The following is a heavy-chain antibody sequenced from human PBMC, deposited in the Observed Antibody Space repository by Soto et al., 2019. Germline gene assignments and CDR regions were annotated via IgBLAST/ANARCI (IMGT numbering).Heavy chain of an antibody. CDR3: ASRKSSPYFDY. V-gene: IGHV4-30-4*01. Sequence: SETLSLTCTLSGRSISSGDYYWRWIRQPPGKGLEWIGYIYYSGSTYYNPSLKSRVTISVDTSKNQISLKLSSVSAADTAVYYCASRKSSPYFDYWGQGTLVTSPQ. D-gene: IGHD3-10*01. CDR1: GRSISSGDYY. J-gene: IGHJ4*02. CDR2: IYYSGST.